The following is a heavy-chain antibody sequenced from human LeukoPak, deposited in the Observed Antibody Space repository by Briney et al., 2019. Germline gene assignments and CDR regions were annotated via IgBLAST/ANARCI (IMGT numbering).Heavy chain of an antibody. CDR2: IYTSGST. D-gene: IGHD3-10*01. V-gene: IGHV4-4*07. CDR3: ARGKKDASGSYPVDY. Sequence: SETLSLTCTVSGASISSYFWSWIRQPAGKGLEWIGRIYTSGSTDYNPSLKSRVTMSVDTSKNQFSLKLNSVTAADTAVYYCARGKKDASGSYPVDYRGQGTLVTVSS. CDR1: GASISSYF. J-gene: IGHJ4*02.